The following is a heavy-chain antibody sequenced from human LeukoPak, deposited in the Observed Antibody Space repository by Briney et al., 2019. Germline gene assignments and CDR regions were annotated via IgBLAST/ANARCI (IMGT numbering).Heavy chain of an antibody. J-gene: IGHJ3*02. CDR1: GGSFSGYH. Sequence: SETLSLTCAVYGGSFSGYHWSWIRQPPGKGLEWIGEINHSGSTNYNPSLKSRVTMSVDTSKNQFSLKLSSVTAADTAVYYCARGGDGYTDAFDIWGQGTMVTVSS. CDR3: ARGGDGYTDAFDI. CDR2: INHSGST. D-gene: IGHD5-24*01. V-gene: IGHV4-34*01.